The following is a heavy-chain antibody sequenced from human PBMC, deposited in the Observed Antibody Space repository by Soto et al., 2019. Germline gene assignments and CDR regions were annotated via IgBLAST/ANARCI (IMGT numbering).Heavy chain of an antibody. V-gene: IGHV1-69*13. CDR2: IIPMFGRP. CDR3: ARDLGSGYDPGDY. J-gene: IGHJ4*02. Sequence: SVKVSCKACGGSFSSYTISWVRQAPGQGLEWMGRIIPMFGRPNYAQKFQGRVTITADESTSTAYMELSSLRSEDTAVFYCARDLGSGYDPGDYWGQGTLVTVSS. D-gene: IGHD5-12*01. CDR1: GGSFSSYT.